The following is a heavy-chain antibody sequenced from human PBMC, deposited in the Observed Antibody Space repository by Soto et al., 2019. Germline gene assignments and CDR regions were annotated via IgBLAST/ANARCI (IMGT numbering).Heavy chain of an antibody. V-gene: IGHV1-2*04. D-gene: IGHD5-12*01. CDR2: INPNSGGT. CDR3: VKDLNIVATYRSRWVDY. J-gene: IGHJ4*02. Sequence: EWMGWINPNSGGTNYAQKFQGWVTMTRDTSTSTVYMELSSLRAEDTAVYYCVKDLNIVATYRSRWVDYWGQGTLVTVSS.